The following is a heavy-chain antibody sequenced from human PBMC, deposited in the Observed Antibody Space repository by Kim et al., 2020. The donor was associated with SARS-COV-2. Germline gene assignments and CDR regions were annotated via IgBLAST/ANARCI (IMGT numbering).Heavy chain of an antibody. CDR2: INPSGGST. V-gene: IGHV1-46*01. J-gene: IGHJ5*02. CDR1: GYTFTSYY. Sequence: ASVKVSCKASGYTFTSYYMHWVRQAPGQGLEWMGIINPSGGSTSYAQKFQGRVTMTRDTSTSTVYMELSSLRSEDTAVYYCARAGYNGVVVVAATNWFDPWGQGTLVTVSS. CDR3: ARAGYNGVVVVAATNWFDP. D-gene: IGHD2-15*01.